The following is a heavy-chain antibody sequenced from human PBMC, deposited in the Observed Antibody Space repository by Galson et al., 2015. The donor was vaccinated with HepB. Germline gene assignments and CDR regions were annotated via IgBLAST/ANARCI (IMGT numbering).Heavy chain of an antibody. D-gene: IGHD3-22*01. CDR2: IKSKAYGGTT. Sequence: SLRLSCAASGFTFGDYAMSWFRQAPGKGLEWVGFIKSKAYGGTTEYAASVKGRFTISRDDSKSIAYLQMNSLKTEDTAVYYCTRANSHYHDSSGYYYPEYFQHWGQGTLVTVSS. V-gene: IGHV3-49*03. J-gene: IGHJ1*01. CDR3: TRANSHYHDSSGYYYPEYFQH. CDR1: GFTFGDYA.